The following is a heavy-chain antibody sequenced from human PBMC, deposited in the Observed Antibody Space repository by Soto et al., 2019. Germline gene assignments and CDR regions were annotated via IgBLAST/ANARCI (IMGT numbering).Heavy chain of an antibody. CDR3: ANDRGYDYKNGLDV. CDR1: GFILRSNG. Sequence: QEHLVESGGGVVQPGESLRLSCAASGFILRSNGMHWVRQAPGKGLEWVAVSSFDGTKTYYADSVKGRFTISRDTPNNTLHLQMTSLRVEDTAIYYCANDRGYDYKNGLDVWGQGTTVTVSS. V-gene: IGHV3-30*18. D-gene: IGHD5-12*01. J-gene: IGHJ6*02. CDR2: SSFDGTKT.